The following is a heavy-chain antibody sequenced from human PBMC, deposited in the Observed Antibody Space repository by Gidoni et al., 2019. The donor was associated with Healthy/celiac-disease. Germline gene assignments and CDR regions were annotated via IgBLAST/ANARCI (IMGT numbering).Heavy chain of an antibody. J-gene: IGHJ4*02. CDR2: ISWNSGSI. V-gene: IGHV3-9*01. CDR1: GFHFVDYA. CDR3: AKGSTIFGVVIYHYFDY. Sequence: EVQLVESGGGLVQPGRSLRLSCSASGFHFVDYALHWVRQAPGKGLEWVSGISWNSGSIGYADSVKGRFTISRDNAKNSLYLQMNSLRAEDTALYYCAKGSTIFGVVIYHYFDYWGQGTLVTVSS. D-gene: IGHD3-3*01.